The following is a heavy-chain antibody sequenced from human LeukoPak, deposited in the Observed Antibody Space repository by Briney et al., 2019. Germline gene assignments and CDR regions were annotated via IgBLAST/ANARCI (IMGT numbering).Heavy chain of an antibody. V-gene: IGHV3-30*14. Sequence: GGSLRLSCAASGFTFSSYVMHWVRQAPGKGLEWVAIISYDGSNEYYADSVKGRFTISRDNSKNTLYLQMNSLRAEDTAVYYCARRAGAYSHPYDYWGQGTLVTVSS. J-gene: IGHJ4*02. CDR2: ISYDGSNE. CDR3: ARRAGAYSHPYDY. D-gene: IGHD4/OR15-4a*01. CDR1: GFTFSSYV.